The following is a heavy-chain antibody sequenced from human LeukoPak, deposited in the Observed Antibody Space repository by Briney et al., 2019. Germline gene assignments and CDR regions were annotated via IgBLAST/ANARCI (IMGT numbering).Heavy chain of an antibody. CDR1: GYTFTSYD. V-gene: IGHV1-8*01. D-gene: IGHD6-6*01. CDR3: ARGPGSSDGSDY. Sequence: ASVKVSCTASGYTFTSYDINWVRQATGQGLEWMGWMNPNSGNTGYAQKFQGRVTMTRNTSISTAYMELSSLRSEDTAVYYCARGPGSSDGSDYWGQGTLVTVSS. J-gene: IGHJ4*02. CDR2: MNPNSGNT.